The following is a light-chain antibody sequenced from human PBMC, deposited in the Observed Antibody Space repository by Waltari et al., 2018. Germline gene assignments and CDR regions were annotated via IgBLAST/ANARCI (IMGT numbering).Light chain of an antibody. CDR1: TWGNQY. V-gene: IGLV3-1*01. J-gene: IGLJ1*01. CDR3: QAWDSSPV. CDR2: HDS. Sequence: SYERIQPPSVSVSPGQPASITCSGDTWGNQYVCWYHQKPGQSPVLVIYHDSTRPAEIPVRFSGSNSGTTATLTISGTQAMDEADYYCQAWDSSPVFGTGTKVTVL.